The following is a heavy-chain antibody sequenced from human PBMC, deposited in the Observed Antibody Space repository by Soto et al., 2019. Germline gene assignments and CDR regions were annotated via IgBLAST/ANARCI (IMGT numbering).Heavy chain of an antibody. Sequence: LSLTCTVSGGSISSGGYYWSWIRQHPGKGLEWIGYIYYSGSTYYNPSLKSRVTISVDTSKNQFSLKLSSVTAADTAVYYCARNHDFPNWFDPWGQGTLVTVSS. J-gene: IGHJ5*02. V-gene: IGHV4-31*03. D-gene: IGHD3-3*01. CDR3: ARNHDFPNWFDP. CDR2: IYYSGST. CDR1: GGSISSGGYY.